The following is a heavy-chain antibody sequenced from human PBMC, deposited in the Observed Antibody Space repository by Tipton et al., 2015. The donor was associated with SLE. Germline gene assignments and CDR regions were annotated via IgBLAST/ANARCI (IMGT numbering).Heavy chain of an antibody. CDR3: ARDILTGVDY. V-gene: IGHV4-34*01. J-gene: IGHJ4*02. Sequence: TLSLTCAVYGGSFSDYYWSWIRQPPGKGLEWIGEINHSGSTYYNPSLKSRVTISVDTSKNQFSLKLSSVTAADTAVYYCARDILTGVDYWGQGTLVTVSS. D-gene: IGHD3-9*01. CDR1: GGSFSDYY. CDR2: INHSGST.